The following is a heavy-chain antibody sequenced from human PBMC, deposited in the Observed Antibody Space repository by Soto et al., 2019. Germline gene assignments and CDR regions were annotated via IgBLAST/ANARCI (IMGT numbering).Heavy chain of an antibody. CDR1: GDSVVSISAA. CDR2: TYYRSKWIH. Sequence: SQTLPLSCGIAGDSVVSISAAWNWIRQSPSRGLEWLGRTYYRSKWIHEYTLSMESRITINPDTSKNQFSLHIYSVTPEDTAVYYCAGVVWFRGMDVWGQGTPATVSS. J-gene: IGHJ6*02. D-gene: IGHD3-16*01. CDR3: AGVVWFRGMDV. V-gene: IGHV6-1*01.